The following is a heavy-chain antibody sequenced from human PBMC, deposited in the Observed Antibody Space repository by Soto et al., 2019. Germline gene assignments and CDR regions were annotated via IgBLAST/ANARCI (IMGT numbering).Heavy chain of an antibody. Sequence: PSETLSLTCSVSGDSMRGYHFYWGWIRQAPGKGLEWIGSAYFSGGNTYYSPSLKSRVSISVDTSKNEFSLRLTSLTATDTAVYSRAYGSSRAWIDYWGQGSLVPXPS. D-gene: IGHD6-19*01. V-gene: IGHV4-39*01. CDR1: GDSMRGYHFY. J-gene: IGHJ4*02. CDR2: AYFSGGNT. CDR3: AYGSSRAWIDY.